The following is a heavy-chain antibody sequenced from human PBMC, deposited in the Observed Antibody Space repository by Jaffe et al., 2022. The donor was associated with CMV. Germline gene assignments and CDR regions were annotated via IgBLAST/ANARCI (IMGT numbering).Heavy chain of an antibody. CDR3: ARGGDYCSSTSCYRHYYYGMDV. D-gene: IGHD2-2*02. Sequence: QVQLQESGPGLVKPSETLSLTCTVSGGSISSYYWSWIRQPPGKGLEWIGYIYYSGSTNYNPSLKSRVTISVDTSKNQFSLKLSSVTAADTAVYYCARGGDYCSSTSCYRHYYYGMDVWGQGTTVTVSS. V-gene: IGHV4-59*01. J-gene: IGHJ6*02. CDR1: GGSISSYY. CDR2: IYYSGST.